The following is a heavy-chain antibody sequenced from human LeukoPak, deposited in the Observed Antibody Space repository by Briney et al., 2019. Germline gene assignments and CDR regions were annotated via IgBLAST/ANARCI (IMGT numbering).Heavy chain of an antibody. D-gene: IGHD3-22*01. J-gene: IGHJ3*02. CDR2: INHSGST. Sequence: PSETLSLACAVYGGSFSGYYWSWLRQPPGKGLEWIGEINHSGSTNYNPSLKSRVTISVDTSKNQFSLKLSSVTAADTAVYYCARIKRITMIVVVRKAFDIWGQGTMVTVSS. CDR3: ARIKRITMIVVVRKAFDI. V-gene: IGHV4-34*01. CDR1: GGSFSGYY.